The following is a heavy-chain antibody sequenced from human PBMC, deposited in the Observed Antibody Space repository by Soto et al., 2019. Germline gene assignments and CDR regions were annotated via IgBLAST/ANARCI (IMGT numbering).Heavy chain of an antibody. Sequence: SGPTLVNPTETLTLTCTVSGFSLSNARMGVSWIRQPPGKALEWLAHIFSNDEKSYSTSLKSRLTISKDTSKSKVVLTMTNMDPVDTATYYCARKTTVTTEYYYYYYMDVWGKGTTVTVSS. V-gene: IGHV2-26*01. J-gene: IGHJ6*03. D-gene: IGHD4-17*01. CDR1: GFSLSNARMG. CDR2: IFSNDEK. CDR3: ARKTTVTTEYYYYYYMDV.